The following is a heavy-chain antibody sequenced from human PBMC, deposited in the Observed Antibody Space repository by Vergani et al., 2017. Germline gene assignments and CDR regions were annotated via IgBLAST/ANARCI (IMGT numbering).Heavy chain of an antibody. CDR2: IIPIFGTA. D-gene: IGHD3-9*01. J-gene: IGHJ6*03. CDR3: ARVVLARYFDWLPSYMDG. V-gene: IGHV1-69*01. CDR1: GGTFSSYA. Sequence: QVQLVQSGAEVKKPGSSVKVSCKASGGTFSSYAISWVRQAPGQGLEWMGGIIPIFGTANYAQKFQGRVTITADESTSTAYMELSSLRSEDTAGYYCARVVLARYFDWLPSYMDGWGKGTTVTVSS.